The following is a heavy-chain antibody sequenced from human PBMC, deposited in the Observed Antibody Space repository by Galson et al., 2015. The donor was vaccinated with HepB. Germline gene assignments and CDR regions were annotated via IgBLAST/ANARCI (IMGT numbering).Heavy chain of an antibody. CDR3: AKAGIPGISEVFYYYGMDV. CDR2: IGGSGGST. J-gene: IGHJ6*02. Sequence: SLRLSCAASGFTFSSYAMSWVRQAPGKGLEWVSAIGGSGGSTYYADAAKGRFTISRDTSKNTLYLQMNSLRAEDTAVYYCAKAGIPGISEVFYYYGMDVWGQGTTVTVSS. CDR1: GFTFSSYA. D-gene: IGHD2-15*01. V-gene: IGHV3-23*01.